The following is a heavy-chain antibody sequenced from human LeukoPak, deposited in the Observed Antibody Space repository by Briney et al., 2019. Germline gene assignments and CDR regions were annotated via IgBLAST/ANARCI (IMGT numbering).Heavy chain of an antibody. Sequence: GASVKVSCKASGYTLSQNAMHWVRQAPGQRPEWMGWINSGNSNTKYDQKFQGRVTITRDTSANTAYMELSSLRSEDTAVYYCAREQWLGSFYYYYYGLDVWGQGTTVTVSS. D-gene: IGHD6-19*01. J-gene: IGHJ6*02. CDR2: INSGNSNT. CDR3: AREQWLGSFYYYYYGLDV. CDR1: GYTLSQNA. V-gene: IGHV1-3*04.